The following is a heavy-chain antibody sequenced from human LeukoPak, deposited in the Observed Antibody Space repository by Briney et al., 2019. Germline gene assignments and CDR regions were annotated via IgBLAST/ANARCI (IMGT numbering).Heavy chain of an antibody. CDR3: ARGALYSGNYKGDYFDY. J-gene: IGHJ4*02. CDR2: IYYSGST. Sequence: SETLSLTCSVSGGSISSYYWSWLRQPPGKGLEWLGYIYYSGSTNYNPSLKSRVTISVDTSKNQFSLKLSSVTAADTAVYYCARGALYSGNYKGDYFDYWGQGTLVTVSS. D-gene: IGHD1-26*01. CDR1: GGSISSYY. V-gene: IGHV4-59*01.